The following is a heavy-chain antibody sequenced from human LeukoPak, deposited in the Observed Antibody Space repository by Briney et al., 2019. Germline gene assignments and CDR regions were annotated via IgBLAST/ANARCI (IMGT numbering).Heavy chain of an antibody. CDR3: APRALYYYDSSGPPFDP. V-gene: IGHV1-69*13. Sequence: SVKVSCKASGGTFSSYAISWVRQAPGQGLEWMGGIIPIFGTANYAQKFQGRVTITADESTSTAYMELSSLRSEDTAVYYCAPRALYYYDSSGPPFDPWGQGTLVTVSS. D-gene: IGHD3-22*01. CDR1: GGTFSSYA. J-gene: IGHJ5*02. CDR2: IIPIFGTA.